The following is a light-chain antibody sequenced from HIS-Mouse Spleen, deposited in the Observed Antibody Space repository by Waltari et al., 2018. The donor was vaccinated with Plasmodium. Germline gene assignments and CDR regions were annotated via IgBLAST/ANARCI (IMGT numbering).Light chain of an antibody. V-gene: IGKV1-5*03. CDR3: QQYNRYSWT. Sequence: DIQMTQSPSTLSASVGDRVTITCRASQSISRWLAWYLQKPGKAPKLLISKASSLERGVPSRFSARGSATEFTLTIRSLQPDDFATYYCQQYNRYSWTFGKGTKVEIK. J-gene: IGKJ1*01. CDR1: QSISRW. CDR2: KAS.